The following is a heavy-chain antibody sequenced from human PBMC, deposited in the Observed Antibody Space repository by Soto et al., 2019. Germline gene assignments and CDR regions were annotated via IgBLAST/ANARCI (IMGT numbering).Heavy chain of an antibody. D-gene: IGHD3-3*01. CDR1: GGSISSYY. J-gene: IGHJ6*02. Sequence: QVQLQESGPGLVKPSETLSLTCTVSGGSISSYYWSWIRQPPGKGLEWIGYIYYSGSTNYNPSLKSRVTISVDTSKNQSSLKLSSVTAADTAVYYCARMPSLEWVHYYGMDVWGQGTTVTVSS. CDR3: ARMPSLEWVHYYGMDV. V-gene: IGHV4-59*01. CDR2: IYYSGST.